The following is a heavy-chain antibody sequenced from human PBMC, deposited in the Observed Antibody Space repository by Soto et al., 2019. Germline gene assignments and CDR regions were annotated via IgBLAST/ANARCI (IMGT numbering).Heavy chain of an antibody. Sequence: ASVKVSCKASGYTFSSYGISWVRQAPGQGLEWMGWISAHNGNTNYAQKLQGRVTMTTDTSTSTAYMELRSLRSDDTAVYYCARHNSLWPNWYDPWGQGTLVTVSS. CDR2: ISAHNGNT. CDR1: GYTFSSYG. CDR3: ARHNSLWPNWYDP. D-gene: IGHD1-1*01. V-gene: IGHV1-18*01. J-gene: IGHJ5*02.